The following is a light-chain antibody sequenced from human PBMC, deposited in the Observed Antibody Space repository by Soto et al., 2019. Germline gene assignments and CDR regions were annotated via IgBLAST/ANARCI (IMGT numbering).Light chain of an antibody. V-gene: IGKV3-15*01. CDR2: GAS. CDR3: KQYNNWPT. Sequence: EIVMTQSPATLSVSPGERATLSCRASQSVSSNLAWYQQKPGQAPRLLIYGASTRATGIPARFSGSWSGTEFTLTISSLQSEDFAVYYCKQYNNWPTFGQGTKVEIK. CDR1: QSVSSN. J-gene: IGKJ1*01.